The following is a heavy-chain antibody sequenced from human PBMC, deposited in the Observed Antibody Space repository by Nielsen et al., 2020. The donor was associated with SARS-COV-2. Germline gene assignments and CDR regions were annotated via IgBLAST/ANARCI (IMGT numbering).Heavy chain of an antibody. V-gene: IGHV1-46*01. CDR2: INPSGGST. J-gene: IGHJ6*02. CDR1: GYTFTSYY. Sequence: ASVKVSCKASGYTFTSYYMHWVRQAPGQGLEWMGIINPSGGSTSYAQKFQGRVTMTRDTSTSTVYMELSSLRSEDTAVYYCARDPIVVVAARNYYYYYGMDVWGQGTTVTVSS. D-gene: IGHD2-15*01. CDR3: ARDPIVVVAARNYYYYYGMDV.